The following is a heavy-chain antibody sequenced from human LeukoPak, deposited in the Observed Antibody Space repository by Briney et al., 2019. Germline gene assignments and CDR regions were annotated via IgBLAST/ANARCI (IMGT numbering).Heavy chain of an antibody. J-gene: IGHJ5*02. V-gene: IGHV4-34*01. Sequence: SETLSLTCAVYGGSFSGYYWSWIRQPPGKGLEWIGEINHSGSTNYNPSLKSRVTISVDTSKNQFSLKLSSVTAADTAVYYCARGRYYYGSGPSYNWFDPWGQGTLVTVSS. CDR1: GGSFSGYY. D-gene: IGHD3-10*01. CDR2: INHSGST. CDR3: ARGRYYYGSGPSYNWFDP.